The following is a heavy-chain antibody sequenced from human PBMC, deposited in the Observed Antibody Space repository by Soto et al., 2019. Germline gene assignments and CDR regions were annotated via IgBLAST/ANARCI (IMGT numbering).Heavy chain of an antibody. Sequence: QVQLVQSEAEVKKPGASVKVSCKASGYTFTSYGINRVRQAPGQGVECMGWISAYSCNTNFAKKLQGRVTMTTDTSTSTAYMELASLISDDRAVNSCARGTTVETGSYWGQGTLVTVSS. CDR3: ARGTTVETGSY. D-gene: IGHD4-17*01. V-gene: IGHV1-18*01. J-gene: IGHJ4*02. CDR1: GYTFTSYG. CDR2: ISAYSCNT.